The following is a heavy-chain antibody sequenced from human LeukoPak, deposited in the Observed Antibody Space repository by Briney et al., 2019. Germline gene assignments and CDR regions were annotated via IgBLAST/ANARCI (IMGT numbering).Heavy chain of an antibody. CDR1: GGSIGGYY. D-gene: IGHD6-19*01. CDR3: ARRRLGDAFDI. J-gene: IGHJ3*02. V-gene: IGHV4-59*08. CDR2: IYYSGPT. Sequence: SETLSLTCTVSGGSIGGYYWSWIRQPPGKGLEGIGHIYYSGPTNYSPSLKSRVTISVHTSKNQFSLKLKSVTAADTAVYYCARRRLGDAFDIWGQGTMVTVSS.